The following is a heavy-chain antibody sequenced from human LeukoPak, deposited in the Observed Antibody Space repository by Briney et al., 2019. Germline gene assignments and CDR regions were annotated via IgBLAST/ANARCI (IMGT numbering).Heavy chain of an antibody. CDR1: GYTFTSYG. Sequence: GASVKVSCKASGYTFTSYGISWVRQAPGQGXEWMGWISAYNGNTNYAQKLQGRVTMTTDTSTSTAYMELRSLRSDDTAVYYCARGGSGYYDSSGYYFHWGQGTLVTVSS. D-gene: IGHD3-22*01. V-gene: IGHV1-18*01. J-gene: IGHJ4*02. CDR2: ISAYNGNT. CDR3: ARGGSGYYDSSGYYFH.